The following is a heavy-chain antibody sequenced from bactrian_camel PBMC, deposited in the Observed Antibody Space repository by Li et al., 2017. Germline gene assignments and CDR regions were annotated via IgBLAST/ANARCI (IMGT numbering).Heavy chain of an antibody. V-gene: IGHV3S53*01. J-gene: IGHJ4*01. Sequence: HVQLVESGGDSVQAGGSLRLSCTTFGYTTSSKCMGWFRQAPGKEREGVAAADRDGSTMYADFVKGRFTISQDKAKITMYLQLNALKPEDTAMYYCAKDLAGGSKGQGTQVTVS. D-gene: IGHD7*01. CDR1: GYTTSSKC. CDR2: ADRDGST.